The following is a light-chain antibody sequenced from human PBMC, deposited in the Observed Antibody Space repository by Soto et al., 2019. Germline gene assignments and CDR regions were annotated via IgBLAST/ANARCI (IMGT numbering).Light chain of an antibody. V-gene: IGKV3-15*01. CDR1: QSISNN. CDR2: GAS. CDR3: QQYNNWPIT. J-gene: IGKJ5*01. Sequence: EIVMTQSPATLSVSPGERATLSCRATQSISNNLAWYQQTAGQAPRLLIYGASTRATGIPARFSGSGSGTEFTLTISSLQSEDFAVYYCQQYNNWPITFGQGTRLEIK.